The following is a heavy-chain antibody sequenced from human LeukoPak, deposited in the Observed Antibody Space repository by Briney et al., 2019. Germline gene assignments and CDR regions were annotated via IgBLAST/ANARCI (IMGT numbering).Heavy chain of an antibody. CDR1: GGSISSYY. CDR3: ASDKDPTAAGSNFDY. Sequence: PSETLSLTCTVSGGSISSYYWSWIRQPAGKGLEWIGRIYTSGSTNYNPSLKSRVTISVDTSKNQFSLKLSSVTAADTAVYYCASDKDPTAAGSNFDYWGQGTLVTVSS. D-gene: IGHD6-13*01. J-gene: IGHJ4*02. V-gene: IGHV4-4*07. CDR2: IYTSGST.